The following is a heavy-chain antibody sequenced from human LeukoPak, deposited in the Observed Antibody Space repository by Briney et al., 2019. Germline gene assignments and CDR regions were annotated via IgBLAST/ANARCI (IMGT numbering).Heavy chain of an antibody. CDR2: INHSGST. V-gene: IGHV4-34*01. J-gene: IGHJ4*02. Sequence: SETLSLTCAVYGGSFSGDYWSWIRQPPGKGLEWIGEINHSGSTNYNPSLKSRVTISVDTSKNQFSLKLSSVTAADTAVYYCARTDHDYGDAGFDYWGQGTLVTVSS. D-gene: IGHD4-17*01. CDR1: GGSFSGDY. CDR3: ARTDHDYGDAGFDY.